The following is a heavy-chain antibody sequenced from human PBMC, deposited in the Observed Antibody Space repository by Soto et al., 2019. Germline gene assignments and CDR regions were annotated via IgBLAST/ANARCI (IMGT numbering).Heavy chain of an antibody. V-gene: IGHV4-59*08. CDR1: DGSISTYY. D-gene: IGHD3-10*01. CDR2: IYSRGST. CDR3: ARTFYYGAGRFFFDY. J-gene: IGHJ4*02. Sequence: SETLSLTCAVSDGSISTYYWSWIRQPPGEGLEWIGTIYSRGSTNYNPSLTSRVTISLDTSKKHFSLQLSSVTAADTAVYYCARTFYYGAGRFFFDYWGQGTLVTVS.